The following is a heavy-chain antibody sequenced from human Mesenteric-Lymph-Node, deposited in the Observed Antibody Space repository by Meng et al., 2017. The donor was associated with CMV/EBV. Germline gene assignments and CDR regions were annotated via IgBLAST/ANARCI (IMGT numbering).Heavy chain of an antibody. D-gene: IGHD5-12*01. CDR3: AHTGIGGYDRYFDY. V-gene: IGHV2-5*02. Sequence: FSGFSLSTYQVGVGWIRQPPGKALEWLALIYWDDDERHSPSLKSRLTITKDTSKNQVVLTMTNTDREDTATYYCAHTGIGGYDRYFDYWGQGTLVTVSS. CDR1: GFSLSTYQVG. CDR2: IYWDDDE. J-gene: IGHJ4*02.